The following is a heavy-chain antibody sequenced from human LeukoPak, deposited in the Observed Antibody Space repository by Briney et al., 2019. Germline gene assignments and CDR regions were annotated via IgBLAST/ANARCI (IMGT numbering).Heavy chain of an antibody. V-gene: IGHV3-23*01. CDR1: GFTFSSYA. D-gene: IGHD5-18*01. CDR3: ASTPSWIQLWLLYYFDY. CDR2: ISGSGGST. J-gene: IGHJ4*02. Sequence: GGSLRLSCAASGFTFSSYAMSWVRQAPGKGLEWVSAISGSGGSTYYADSVKGRFTISRDNSKNTLYLQMNSLRAEDTAVYYCASTPSWIQLWLLYYFDYWGQGTLVTVSS.